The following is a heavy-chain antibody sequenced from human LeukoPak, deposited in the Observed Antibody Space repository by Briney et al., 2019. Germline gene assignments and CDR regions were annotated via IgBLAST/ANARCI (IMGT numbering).Heavy chain of an antibody. CDR1: GFTVSSNY. CDR3: ARDGYYGSGSTHFDY. J-gene: IGHJ4*02. CDR2: IYSGGST. D-gene: IGHD3-10*01. V-gene: IGHV3-66*01. Sequence: GGSLRLSCAASGFTVSSNYMSWVRQAPGKGLEWVSVIYSGGSTYYADSVKGRFTISRDNSKNTLYLQMNSPRAEDTAVYYCARDGYYGSGSTHFDYWGQGTLVTVSS.